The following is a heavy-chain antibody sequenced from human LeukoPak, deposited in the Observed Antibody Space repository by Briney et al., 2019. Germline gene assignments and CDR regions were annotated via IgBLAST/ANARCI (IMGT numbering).Heavy chain of an antibody. CDR2: IIPIFGTA. J-gene: IGHJ4*02. Sequence: SVKVSCKASGGTFSSYAISWVRQAPGQGLEWMGGIIPIFGTANYAQKFQGRVTITADESTSTAYMELSSLRSEDTAVYYCARTLYIASAPGGFDYWGQGTLVTVSS. D-gene: IGHD3-16*01. CDR3: ARTLYIASAPGGFDY. CDR1: GGTFSSYA. V-gene: IGHV1-69*13.